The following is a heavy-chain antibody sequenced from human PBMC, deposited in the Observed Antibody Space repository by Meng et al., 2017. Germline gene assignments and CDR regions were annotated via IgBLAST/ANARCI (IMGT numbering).Heavy chain of an antibody. Sequence: GGSLRLSCAASGFTFSDYCMSWIRQAPGKGLEWVSYISSSGSTIYYADSVKGRFTISRDNAKNSLYLQMNSLRAEDTAVYYCATTGPTTVTTRPYYYYGMDVWGQGTTVTVSS. D-gene: IGHD4-17*01. CDR3: ATTGPTTVTTRPYYYYGMDV. CDR2: ISSSGSTI. J-gene: IGHJ6*02. CDR1: GFTFSDYC. V-gene: IGHV3-11*04.